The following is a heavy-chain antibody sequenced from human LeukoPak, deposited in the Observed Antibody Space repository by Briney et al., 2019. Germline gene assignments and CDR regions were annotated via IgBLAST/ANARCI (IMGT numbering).Heavy chain of an antibody. D-gene: IGHD5-18*01. V-gene: IGHV3-30*03. J-gene: IGHJ4*02. CDR2: ISYDGSNI. CDR3: ARDRVFVDTAIVSPIQYFDY. Sequence: AGTLSLSCAASGFTFSTYGMHWVRQAPGKGLEWVAVISYDGSNIYYAESVKVRFTISRDSAKNTLYLQMNSLRAEDTAVYYCARDRVFVDTAIVSPIQYFDYWGQGTLVTVSA. CDR1: GFTFSTYG.